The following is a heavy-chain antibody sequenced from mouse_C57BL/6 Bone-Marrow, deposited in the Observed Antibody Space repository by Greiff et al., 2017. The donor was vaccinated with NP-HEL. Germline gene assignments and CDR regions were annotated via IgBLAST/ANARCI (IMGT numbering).Heavy chain of an antibody. CDR1: GYSFTGYF. D-gene: IGHD1-1*01. Sequence: EVKLQESGPELVKPGDSVKISCKASGYSFTGYFMNWVMQSHGKSLEWIGRINPYNGDTFYNQKFKGKATLTVDKSSSTAHMELRSLTSEDSAVYYCATPYYGSSSYYAMDYWGQGTSVTVSS. V-gene: IGHV1-20*01. CDR3: ATPYYGSSSYYAMDY. CDR2: INPYNGDT. J-gene: IGHJ4*01.